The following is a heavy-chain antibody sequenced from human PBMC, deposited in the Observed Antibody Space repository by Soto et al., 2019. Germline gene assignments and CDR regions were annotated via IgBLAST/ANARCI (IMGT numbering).Heavy chain of an antibody. D-gene: IGHD3-16*01. V-gene: IGHV3-33*01. J-gene: IGHJ4*02. CDR2: IWYDGSNK. CDR3: ARGLITSTHRGIDY. Sequence: QVQLVESGGGVVQPGRSLRLSCAASGFTFSSYGMHWVRQAPGKGLEWVAVIWYDGSNKYYTDSVKGRFTISRDNSRNTLCLQMNSLSAEDTAVYYCARGLITSTHRGIDYWGQGTLVTVSS. CDR1: GFTFSSYG.